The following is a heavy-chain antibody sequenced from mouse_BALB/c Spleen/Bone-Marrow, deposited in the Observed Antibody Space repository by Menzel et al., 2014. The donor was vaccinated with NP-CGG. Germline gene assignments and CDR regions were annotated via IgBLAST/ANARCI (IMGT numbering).Heavy chain of an antibody. CDR3: AMYYYGSSLFAY. CDR1: GFNIKDTY. CDR2: IDPANGNT. D-gene: IGHD1-1*01. Sequence: VQLQQSGAELVKPGASVKLSCTASGFNIKDTYMHWVKQRPEQGLEWIGRIDPANGNTKYDPKFQGKATITADTSSNTAYLQLSSLTSEDTAVYYCAMYYYGSSLFAYWGQGTLVNVSA. V-gene: IGHV14-3*02. J-gene: IGHJ3*01.